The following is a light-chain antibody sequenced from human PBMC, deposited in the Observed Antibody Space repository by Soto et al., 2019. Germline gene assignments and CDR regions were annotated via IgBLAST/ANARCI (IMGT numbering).Light chain of an antibody. V-gene: IGLV2-11*01. CDR1: SSDVGGYSY. CDR2: DVS. CDR3: CSYAGAFTYV. J-gene: IGLJ1*01. Sequence: QSALTQPRSVSGSPGHSVTISCTGTSSDVGGYSYVAWYQQHPGKAPKLMISDVSKRPSGVPDRFSGSKFGNTASLTISWLQAEDEADYYCCSYAGAFTYVFGSGTKVTVL.